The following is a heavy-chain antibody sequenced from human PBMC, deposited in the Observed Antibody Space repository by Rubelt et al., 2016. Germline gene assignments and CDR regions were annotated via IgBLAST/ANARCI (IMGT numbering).Heavy chain of an antibody. V-gene: IGHV4-39*01. J-gene: IGHJ4*02. CDR3: ARLFDSSGWSPFDY. CDR2: IYYSGST. Sequence: LQLQQSGPGLVKPSETLSLTCSVSDGSINSGDYYWGWLRQPPGKGLEWIGNIYYSGSTYYNPSLNIRVPLSVDTSKDQLCLKLLSGPGAETAMYYCARLFDSSGWSPFDYWGQGTLVTVSS. CDR1: DGSINSGDYY. D-gene: IGHD3-22*01.